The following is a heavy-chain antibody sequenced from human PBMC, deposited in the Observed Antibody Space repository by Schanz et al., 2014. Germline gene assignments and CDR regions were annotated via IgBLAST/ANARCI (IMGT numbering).Heavy chain of an antibody. J-gene: IGHJ6*03. V-gene: IGHV3-30-3*01. Sequence: VQLVESGGGVVQPGRSLRLSCAASGFTFHTYDMHWVRQAPGKGLEWVAQISHDGHRDFYADSVKGRFTISRDNAKNSLYLQMNSLRAEDTAVYYCARPSDSSWYMDVWGKGTTVTVSS. CDR2: ISHDGHRD. D-gene: IGHD2-21*02. CDR3: ARPSDSSWYMDV. CDR1: GFTFHTYD.